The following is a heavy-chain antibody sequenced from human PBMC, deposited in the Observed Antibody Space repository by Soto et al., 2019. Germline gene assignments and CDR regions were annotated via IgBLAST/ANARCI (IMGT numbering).Heavy chain of an antibody. Sequence: QLQLQESGPGLVKPSETLSLTCTVSDGSISSSVYYWGWIRQSPGKGLEWIGNIYYSGTTSYNPSLKSRVTISIDTSSNQFSLKLYSGTAADTAVYYCARHGRGWHTPYYCYGMDVWGQGTTVTVSS. CDR3: ARHGRGWHTPYYCYGMDV. D-gene: IGHD6-19*01. CDR1: DGSISSSVYY. CDR2: IYYSGTT. V-gene: IGHV4-39*01. J-gene: IGHJ6*02.